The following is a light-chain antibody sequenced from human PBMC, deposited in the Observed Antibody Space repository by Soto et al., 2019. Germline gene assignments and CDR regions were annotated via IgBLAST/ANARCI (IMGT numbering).Light chain of an antibody. Sequence: IQMTQSPSTLSASVGAGVTITCRASQSINKCVAWFQQKSGRAPKLLTYDAATLQIGVPSRFSGTGSGTDFSLTISSLQPEDFATYYCQQYNIGYTFGQGTRLDI. V-gene: IGKV1-5*01. CDR3: QQYNIGYT. CDR1: QSINKC. CDR2: DAA. J-gene: IGKJ2*01.